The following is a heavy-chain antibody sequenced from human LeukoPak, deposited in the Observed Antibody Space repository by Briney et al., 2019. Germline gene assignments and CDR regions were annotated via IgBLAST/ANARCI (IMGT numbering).Heavy chain of an antibody. CDR1: GLPIADFA. V-gene: IGHV3-43*02. Sequence: PGGSLRLSCVASGLPIADFAMHWVRQAPGKGLEWVSLISGDGVSTFYADSVKGRFTISRDNSKNTLYLQMNSLRDEDTAVYYCARGLAARLDQWGQGTLVTVSS. CDR3: ARGLAARLDQ. D-gene: IGHD6-6*01. CDR2: ISGDGVST. J-gene: IGHJ4*02.